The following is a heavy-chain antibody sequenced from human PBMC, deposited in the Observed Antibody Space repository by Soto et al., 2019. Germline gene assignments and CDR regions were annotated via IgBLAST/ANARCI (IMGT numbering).Heavy chain of an antibody. CDR1: GGSFSGYY. CDR2: INHSGST. D-gene: IGHD3-10*01. Sequence: NPSETLSLTCAVYGGSFSGYYWSWIRQPPGKGLEWIGEINHSGSTNYNPSLKSRVTISVDTSKNQFSLKLSSVTAADTAVYYCARSAVRGIYYYYYGMDVWGQGTTVTVSS. V-gene: IGHV4-34*01. CDR3: ARSAVRGIYYYYYGMDV. J-gene: IGHJ6*02.